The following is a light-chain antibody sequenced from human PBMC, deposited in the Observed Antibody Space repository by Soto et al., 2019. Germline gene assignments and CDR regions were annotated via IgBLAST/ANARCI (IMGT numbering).Light chain of an antibody. CDR3: SSYTSSSTFV. Sequence: QSALTQPASVSGSPEQSITISCTGTSSDVGGYNYVSWYQQHPGKVPKLMIYNVNNRPSGVSNRFSGSKSGNTASLTISGLQTEDEADYYYSSYTSSSTFVFGTGTKVTVL. CDR2: NVN. CDR1: SSDVGGYNY. J-gene: IGLJ1*01. V-gene: IGLV2-14*03.